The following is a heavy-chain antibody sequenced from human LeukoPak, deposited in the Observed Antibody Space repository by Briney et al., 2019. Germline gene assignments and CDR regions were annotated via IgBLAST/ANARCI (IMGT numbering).Heavy chain of an antibody. CDR1: GFTFSSYAM. V-gene: IGHV4-4*02. J-gene: IGHJ4*02. CDR2: IYHSGST. Sequence: WGSLRLSCAASGFTFSSYAMSWVRQPPGKGLEWIGEIYHSGSTNYNPSLKSRVTISVDKSKNQFSLKLSSVTAADTAVYYCARKPFGEAFDYWGQGTLVTVSS. D-gene: IGHD3-10*01. CDR3: ARKPFGEAFDY.